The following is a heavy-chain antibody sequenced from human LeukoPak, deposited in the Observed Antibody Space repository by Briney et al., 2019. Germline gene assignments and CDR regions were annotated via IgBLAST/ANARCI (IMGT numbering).Heavy chain of an antibody. J-gene: IGHJ4*02. CDR2: IYYSGST. D-gene: IGHD3-3*01. Sequence: SETLSLTCTVPGGSISSYYWSWIRQPPGKGLEWIGYIYYSGSTNYNPSLKSRVTISVDTSKNQFSLKLSSVTAADTAVYYCARGNYDFWSGYYRSFDYWGQGTLVTVSS. CDR1: GGSISSYY. V-gene: IGHV4-59*01. CDR3: ARGNYDFWSGYYRSFDY.